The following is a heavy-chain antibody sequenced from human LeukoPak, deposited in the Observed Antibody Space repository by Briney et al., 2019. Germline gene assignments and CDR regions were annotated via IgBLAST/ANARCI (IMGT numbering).Heavy chain of an antibody. CDR3: ARVGLRLGELSLYFDY. CDR1: GYTFTGYY. CDR2: INPSGGST. J-gene: IGHJ4*02. V-gene: IGHV1-46*01. D-gene: IGHD3-16*02. Sequence: ASVKVSCKASGYTFTGYYMHWVRQAPGQGLEWTGIINPSGGSTSYAQKFQGRVTMTRDTSTSTVYMELSSLRSEDTAVYYCARVGLRLGELSLYFDYWGQGTLVTVSS.